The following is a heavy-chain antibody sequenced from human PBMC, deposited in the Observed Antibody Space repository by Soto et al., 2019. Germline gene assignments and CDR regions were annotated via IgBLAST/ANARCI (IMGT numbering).Heavy chain of an antibody. CDR3: ARLDTALDY. J-gene: IGHJ4*02. D-gene: IGHD5-18*01. CDR2: IYYSGST. Sequence: SETLSLTCTVSGGSISSSSYYWGWIRQPPGKGLEWIGSIYYSGSTYYNPSLKSRVTISVDTSKNQFSLKLSSVTAADTAVYYCARLDTALDYWGQGTLVTVSS. V-gene: IGHV4-39*01. CDR1: GGSISSSSYY.